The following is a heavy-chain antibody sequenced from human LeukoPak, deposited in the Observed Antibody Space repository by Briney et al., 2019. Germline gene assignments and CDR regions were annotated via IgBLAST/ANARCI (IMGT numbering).Heavy chain of an antibody. Sequence: GGSLRLSCAASGFTFSNYAMTWVRQAPGEGLEWVANIKQDGSDKYYVDSVKGRFTISRDNAKNSLYLQMNSLRVEDTAVYYCAGVRGYWGQGFLVTVSS. V-gene: IGHV3-7*04. CDR2: IKQDGSDK. J-gene: IGHJ4*02. CDR1: GFTFSNYA. CDR3: AGVRGY.